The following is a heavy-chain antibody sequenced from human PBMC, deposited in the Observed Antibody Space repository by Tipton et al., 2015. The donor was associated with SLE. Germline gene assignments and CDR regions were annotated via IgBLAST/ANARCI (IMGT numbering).Heavy chain of an antibody. D-gene: IGHD3-3*01. CDR1: GGSVSSRTYS. CDR3: ARSHLEWSHVFDY. CDR2: IYYTGST. Sequence: TLSLTCEVSGGSVSSRTYSWGWIRQPPGKGLEWIGYIYYTGSTYYNPSLKSRVTISVDKSKNHFSLKLTSVTAADTAMYYCARSHLEWSHVFDYWGQGTLVTVAS. V-gene: IGHV4-30-2*01. J-gene: IGHJ4*02.